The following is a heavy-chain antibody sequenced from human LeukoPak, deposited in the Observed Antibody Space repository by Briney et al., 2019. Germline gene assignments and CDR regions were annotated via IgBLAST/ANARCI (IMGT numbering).Heavy chain of an antibody. Sequence: GESLKISCKGSGYTFPNYWIGWVRQMPGKGLEWMGIIYPADSNTRYSPSFQGQVTISADKSISTAYLQWSSLKASDTAMYYCARFACGSDYFPGHYWGQGTLVAVSS. V-gene: IGHV5-51*01. CDR3: ARFACGSDYFPGHY. CDR1: GYTFPNYW. CDR2: IYPADSNT. D-gene: IGHD2-21*01. J-gene: IGHJ4*02.